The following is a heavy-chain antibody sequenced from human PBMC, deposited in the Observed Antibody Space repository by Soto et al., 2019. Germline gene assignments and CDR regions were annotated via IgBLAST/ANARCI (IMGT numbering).Heavy chain of an antibody. Sequence: ASVKVSSKASGYTFTSYGISWVRQAPGQGLEWMGWISAYNGNTNYAQKLKGRVTMTTDTSTSTAYMELRSLRSDDTAVYYCARDTLEAPAYCGGDYYLGYCRQGSLV. CDR3: ARDTLEAPAYCGGDYYLGY. D-gene: IGHD2-21*02. CDR2: ISAYNGNT. J-gene: IGHJ4*02. CDR1: GYTFTSYG. V-gene: IGHV1-18*04.